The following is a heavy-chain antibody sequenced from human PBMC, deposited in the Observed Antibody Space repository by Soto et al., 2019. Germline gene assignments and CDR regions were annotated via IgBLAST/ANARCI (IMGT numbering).Heavy chain of an antibody. D-gene: IGHD3-22*01. V-gene: IGHV3-30-3*01. J-gene: IGHJ1*01. CDR1: GFTFGDYG. Sequence: ESGGGVVQPGRSLRLSCAASGFTFGDYGMHWVRQAPGKGLDWVTFISDDGTNKYYADSVKGRFTISRDNSRNTLYLQMNSLRDEDTAVYYCAREGYYDRTGYYTFQHWGQGTLVTVSS. CDR3: AREGYYDRTGYYTFQH. CDR2: ISDDGTNK.